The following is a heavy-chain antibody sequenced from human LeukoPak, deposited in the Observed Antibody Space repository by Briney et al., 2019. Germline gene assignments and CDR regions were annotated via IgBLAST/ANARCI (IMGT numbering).Heavy chain of an antibody. D-gene: IGHD5-12*01. J-gene: IGHJ4*02. V-gene: IGHV3-30-3*01. Sequence: GGSLRLSCAVSGFTFSTYAMHWVRQVPVKGLEWVAVISYDGGNKYYADSVKGRFTISRDNSKNTLYLQMNSLRAEDTAVYYCARDSHSVVATIGYFDYWGQGTLVTDSS. CDR3: ARDSHSVVATIGYFDY. CDR1: GFTFSTYA. CDR2: ISYDGGNK.